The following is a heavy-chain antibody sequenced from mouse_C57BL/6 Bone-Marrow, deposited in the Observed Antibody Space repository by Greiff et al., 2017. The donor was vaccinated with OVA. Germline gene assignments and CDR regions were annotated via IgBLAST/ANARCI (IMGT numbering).Heavy chain of an antibody. J-gene: IGHJ4*01. CDR3: ARHALRLHAMDY. D-gene: IGHD3-2*02. Sequence: EVQVVESGGDLVKPGGSLKLSCAASGFTFSSYGMSWVRQTPDKRLEWVATISSGGSYTYYPDSVKGRFTISRDNAKNTLYLQMSSLKSEDTAMYYCARHALRLHAMDYWGQGTSVTVSS. V-gene: IGHV5-6*01. CDR2: ISSGGSYT. CDR1: GFTFSSYG.